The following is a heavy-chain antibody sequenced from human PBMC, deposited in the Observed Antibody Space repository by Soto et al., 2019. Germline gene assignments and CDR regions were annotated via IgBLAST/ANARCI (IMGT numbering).Heavy chain of an antibody. D-gene: IGHD3-3*01. Sequence: SETLSLTCAVYGGSFSGYYWSWIRQPPGKGLEWIGEINHSGSTNYNPSLKSRVTISVDTSKNQFSLKLSSVTAADTAVYYCARGSLNYDFWSGYSGYYYGMDVWGQGTTVT. CDR3: ARGSLNYDFWSGYSGYYYGMDV. CDR1: GGSFSGYY. J-gene: IGHJ6*02. V-gene: IGHV4-34*01. CDR2: INHSGST.